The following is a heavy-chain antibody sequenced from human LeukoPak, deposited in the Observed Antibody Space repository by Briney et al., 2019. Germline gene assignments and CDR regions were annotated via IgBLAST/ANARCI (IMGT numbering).Heavy chain of an antibody. J-gene: IGHJ5*02. CDR2: IHYSGTT. CDR1: GGSINTYY. D-gene: IGHD1-1*01. V-gene: IGHV4-59*01. CDR3: ARNAYKFDL. Sequence: TSETLSLTCTVSGGSINTYYWSWIRQPPGKGLEWIGYIHYSGTTNYNPSLKSRLTLSVDTSNNQFSLRLASVTAADTAVYYCARNAYKFDLWGQGTLVTVSS.